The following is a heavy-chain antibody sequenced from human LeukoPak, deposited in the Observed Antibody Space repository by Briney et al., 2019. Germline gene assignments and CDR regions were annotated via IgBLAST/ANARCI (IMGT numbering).Heavy chain of an antibody. J-gene: IGHJ4*02. V-gene: IGHV4-39*01. D-gene: IGHD3-22*01. CDR2: IYYSVST. Sequence: KASETLSLTCTVSGGSISSSSYYWGWIRQPPGKGLEWIGSIYYSVSTYYNPSLKSRVTISVDTSKNQFSLKLSSVTAADTAVYYCARLGADYYDSSGYYYNYYFDYWGQGTLVTVSS. CDR3: ARLGADYYDSSGYYYNYYFDY. CDR1: GGSISSSSYY.